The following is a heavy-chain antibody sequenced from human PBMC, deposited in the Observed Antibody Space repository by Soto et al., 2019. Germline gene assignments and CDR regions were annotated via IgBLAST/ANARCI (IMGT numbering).Heavy chain of an antibody. CDR2: IHNSRGTT. Sequence: GGSLRLSCAASGFTFSSYEMMWVRQAPGKGLEWVSFIHNSRGTTYYADSVKGRFTISRDNAQNSLYLQMSSLRAEDTAVYYCATSLSGYYYSYWGQGTLVTVS. D-gene: IGHD3-22*01. J-gene: IGHJ4*02. V-gene: IGHV3-48*03. CDR1: GFTFSSYE. CDR3: ATSLSGYYYSY.